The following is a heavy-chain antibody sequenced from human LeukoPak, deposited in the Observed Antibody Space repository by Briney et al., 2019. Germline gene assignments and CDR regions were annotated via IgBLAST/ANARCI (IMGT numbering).Heavy chain of an antibody. D-gene: IGHD6-6*01. V-gene: IGHV3-20*04. J-gene: IGHJ4*02. CDR3: ARDLWGSGSSQLASFDY. CDR2: INWNGGST. Sequence: PGGSLRLSCAASGFTFDDYGMAWVRHAPGKGLEWGSGINWNGGSTAYADSVKGRFTISRDNANNSLYLQMNSLRAEDTAFYYCARDLWGSGSSQLASFDYWGQGTLVTVSS. CDR1: GFTFDDYG.